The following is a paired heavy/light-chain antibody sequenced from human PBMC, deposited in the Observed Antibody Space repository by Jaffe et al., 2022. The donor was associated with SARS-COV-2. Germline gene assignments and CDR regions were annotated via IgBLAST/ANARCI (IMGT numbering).Light chain of an antibody. J-gene: IGLJ2*01. V-gene: IGLV2-14*01. CDR1: SSDIGGGSGY. CDR3: SSDTTTGSLVV. CDR2: DVS. Sequence: QSALTQPASVSGSPGQSITISCTGTSSDIGGGSGYVSWYQQHPGKAPTLIIYDVSHRPSGVPYRFSGSRSGDTASLTISGLQAEDEASYFCSSDTTTGSLVVFGGGTKLTVL.
Heavy chain of an antibody. Sequence: QVQLVESGGGLVKPGGSLRLSCEASGFIFDDYYMGWIRQAPGKGLEWVSYIHSFSTTTHYAGFVMGRFTISRDNAENSLSLQMNGLKPDDTAMYYCVRVVTGYFNGLPLYFDSWGRGALVTVSS. CDR3: VRVVTGYFNGLPLYFDS. J-gene: IGHJ4*02. CDR2: IHSFSTTT. D-gene: IGHD3-9*01. V-gene: IGHV3-11*01. CDR1: GFIFDDYY.